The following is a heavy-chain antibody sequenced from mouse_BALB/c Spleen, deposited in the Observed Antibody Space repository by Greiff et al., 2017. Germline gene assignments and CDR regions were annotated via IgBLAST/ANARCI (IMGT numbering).Heavy chain of an antibody. V-gene: IGHV2-9*02. CDR3: ARGGGSSYYYAMDY. Sequence: VQLQESGPGLVAPSQSLSITCTVSGFSLTSYGVHWVRQPPGKGLEWLGVIWAGGSTNYNSALMSRLSISKDNSKSQVFLKMNSLQTDDTAMYYCARGGGSSYYYAMDYWGQGTSVTVSS. CDR1: GFSLTSYG. CDR2: IWAGGST. J-gene: IGHJ4*01. D-gene: IGHD1-1*01.